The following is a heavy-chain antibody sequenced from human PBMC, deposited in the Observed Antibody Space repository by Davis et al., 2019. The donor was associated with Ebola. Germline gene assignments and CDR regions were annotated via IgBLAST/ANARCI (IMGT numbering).Heavy chain of an antibody. CDR3: AKDDGYCSGGSCYQFDY. Sequence: GGSLRLSCAASGFTFIRYNMNWVRQAPGKGLEWVSSISISSSYTYYADSVKGRLTISRDNAKNSVYLQMNSLRAEDTALYYCAKDDGYCSGGSCYQFDYWGQGTLVTVSS. CDR2: ISISSSYT. J-gene: IGHJ4*02. V-gene: IGHV3-21*04. CDR1: GFTFIRYN. D-gene: IGHD2-15*01.